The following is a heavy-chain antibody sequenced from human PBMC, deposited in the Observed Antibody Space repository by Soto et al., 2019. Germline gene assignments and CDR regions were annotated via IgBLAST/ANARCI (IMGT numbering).Heavy chain of an antibody. D-gene: IGHD5-12*01. CDR3: ARVKATLYRHYYFDY. CDR2: INPNSGMT. J-gene: IGHJ4*02. V-gene: IGHV1-2*02. Sequence: ASVKVSCKASGYTFTTYYLHWVRQAPGQDLEWMGWINPNSGMTNSAQKFQGRVTMTRDTSITTAYMELSRLNSDDTAVYFCARVKATLYRHYYFDYWGQGTPVTAPQ. CDR1: GYTFTTYY.